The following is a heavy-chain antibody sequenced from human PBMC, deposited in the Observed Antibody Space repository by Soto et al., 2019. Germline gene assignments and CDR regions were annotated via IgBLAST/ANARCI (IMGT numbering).Heavy chain of an antibody. CDR2: IKSKTDGGTT. V-gene: IGHV3-15*01. CDR1: GFTFSNAW. D-gene: IGHD3-10*01. J-gene: IGHJ4*02. Sequence: EVQLVESGGGLVKPGGSLRLSCAASGFTFSNAWMSWVRQAPGKGLEWVGRIKSKTDGGTTDYAAPVKGRFTISRDDAKNTLYLQMHSLKTEDTAVYYCTTVYGSGKGPSDYWGQGTLVTVSS. CDR3: TTVYGSGKGPSDY.